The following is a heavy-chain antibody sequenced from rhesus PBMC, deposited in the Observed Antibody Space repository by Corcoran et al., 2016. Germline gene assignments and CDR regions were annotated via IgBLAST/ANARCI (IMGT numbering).Heavy chain of an antibody. Sequence: QLQLQESGPGLGKPAETLSVTCAVSGGSISSSYWSWTRQAPGKGLEWIGYIYSSGSSTNYNPSLKSRVTLSVDTSKIQLSLKLSSVTTADTAVYYCARVGSYDYWGQGVLVTVSS. V-gene: IGHV4-169*01. CDR1: GGSISSSY. J-gene: IGHJ4*01. CDR3: ARVGSYDY. CDR2: IYSSGSST. D-gene: IGHD4-4*01.